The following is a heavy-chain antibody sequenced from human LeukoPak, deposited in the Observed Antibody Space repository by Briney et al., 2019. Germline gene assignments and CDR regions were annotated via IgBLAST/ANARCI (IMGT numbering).Heavy chain of an antibody. D-gene: IGHD5-18*01. CDR2: ISWNSGKI. Sequence: PGGCLRLSCAASGFTFDDYAMHWVRQAPGKGLEWVSGISWNSGKIGYADSVKGRFTISRDNAKNSLYLQMNSLRAEDMALYYSAKGYSYGYSYYFDYWGQGTLVTVSS. J-gene: IGHJ4*02. V-gene: IGHV3-9*03. CDR1: GFTFDDYA. CDR3: AKGYSYGYSYYFDY.